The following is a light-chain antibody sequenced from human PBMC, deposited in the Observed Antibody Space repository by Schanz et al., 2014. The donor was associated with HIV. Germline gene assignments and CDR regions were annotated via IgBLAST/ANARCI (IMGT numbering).Light chain of an antibody. V-gene: IGLV2-14*03. CDR1: SSDVGGYNY. J-gene: IGLJ2*01. Sequence: QSALTQPASVSGSPGQSITISCTGTSSDVGGYNYVSRYQQHPGKAPKLMIYDVTNRPSGFSNRFSGSKSGNTASLTISGLQAEDEADYYCSSYTSSSSVVFGGGTKLTVL. CDR2: DVT. CDR3: SSYTSSSSVV.